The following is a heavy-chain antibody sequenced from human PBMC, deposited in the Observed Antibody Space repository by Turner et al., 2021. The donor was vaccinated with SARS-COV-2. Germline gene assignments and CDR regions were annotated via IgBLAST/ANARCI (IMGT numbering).Heavy chain of an antibody. CDR2: INPNSGGT. D-gene: IGHD2-2*02. CDR1: GYTFTGYY. V-gene: IGHV1-2*02. CDR3: ARSIGVVPAAISY. Sequence: QVQLVQSGGGVKKPGASVRVPCKASGYTFTGYYMHWVPQAAGQGLEWMRCINPNSGGTNDAQKFQGRVTMTSDMSINTAYMELSRLGSDDTAVYYGARSIGVVPAAISYWGQGTLVTVSS. J-gene: IGHJ4*02.